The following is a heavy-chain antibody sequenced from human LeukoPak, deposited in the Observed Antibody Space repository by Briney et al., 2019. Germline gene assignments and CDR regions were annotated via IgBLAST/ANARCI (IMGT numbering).Heavy chain of an antibody. CDR3: ARGASRADY. V-gene: IGHV3-21*01. CDR1: GFTFRSYN. J-gene: IGHJ4*02. CDR2: ISSSSSYI. Sequence: GGSLRLSCSASGFTFRSYNMNWVRQAPGKRPEWVSSISSSSSYIYYADSVKGRFTISRDNAKNSLYLQMNSLRAEDTALYYCARGASRADYWGQGTLVTVSS.